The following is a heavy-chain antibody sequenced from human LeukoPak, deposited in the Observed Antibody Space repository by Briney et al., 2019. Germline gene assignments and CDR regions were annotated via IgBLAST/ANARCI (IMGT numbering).Heavy chain of an antibody. J-gene: IGHJ6*04. Sequence: GGSPRLSCAASGFTFSDYYMSWIRQAPGKGLEWVSYISSSSSYTNYADSVKGRFTISRDNAKNSLYLQMNSLRAEDTAVYYCARDRSGYSGYDSLGDYYGMDVWGKGTTVTVSS. D-gene: IGHD5-12*01. CDR3: ARDRSGYSGYDSLGDYYGMDV. V-gene: IGHV3-11*06. CDR2: ISSSSSYT. CDR1: GFTFSDYY.